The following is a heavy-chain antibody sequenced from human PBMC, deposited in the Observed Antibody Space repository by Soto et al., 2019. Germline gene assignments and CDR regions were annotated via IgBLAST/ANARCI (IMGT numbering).Heavy chain of an antibody. CDR1: GFTFSKYA. CDR2: ISSSGGST. V-gene: IGHV3-23*01. Sequence: GGSLRLSCAASGFTFSKYAMSWGRQTPGKGLEWVSAISSSGGSTYYADSVKGRFTISRDNTKNTLYLQMSNLRAEDTAVYYCANRAYFCSGGSCYSYYFDYWGQGTLVTVSS. CDR3: ANRAYFCSGGSCYSYYFDY. J-gene: IGHJ4*02. D-gene: IGHD2-15*01.